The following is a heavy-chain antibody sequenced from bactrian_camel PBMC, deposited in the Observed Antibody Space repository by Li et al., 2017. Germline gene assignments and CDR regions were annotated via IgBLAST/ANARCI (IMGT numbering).Heavy chain of an antibody. Sequence: QLVESGGGSVRAGGSLRLSCVASGSTYDIACMGWFRQAPGKEREGVAGTHVRDHTTHYADVVKGRFTISQDNVNNTVYLQMNSLKPEDTAVYYCAAAPTAVCFVHSILPGDFDYWGQGTQVTVS. J-gene: IGHJ4*01. CDR1: GSTYDIAC. V-gene: IGHV3S36*01. CDR3: AAAPTAVCFVHSILPGDFDY. D-gene: IGHD3*01. CDR2: THVRDHTT.